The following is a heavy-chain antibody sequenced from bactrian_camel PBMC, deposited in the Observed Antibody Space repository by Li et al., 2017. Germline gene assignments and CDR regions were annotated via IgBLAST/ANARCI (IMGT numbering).Heavy chain of an antibody. CDR1: RYTYKRNC. CDR2: IDANGRT. Sequence: VQLVESGGGSVQAGGSLTLSRAAGRYTYKRNCMGWFRQGPGQQREGVASIDANGRTTYADSVKGRFTISKDNAKNTLYLQMNSLKPEDTAMYYCAAGLATFCIVRRVPNINYKGQGTQVTVS. J-gene: IGHJ4*01. D-gene: IGHD1*01. V-gene: IGHV3S53*01.